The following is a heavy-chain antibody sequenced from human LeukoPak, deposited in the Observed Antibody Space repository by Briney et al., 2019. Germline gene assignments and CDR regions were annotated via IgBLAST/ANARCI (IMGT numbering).Heavy chain of an antibody. CDR3: ARGVGSSWYYFDD. CDR2: IYSGGST. Sequence: PGGSLRLSCAASGFTVSSNYMSWVRQAPGKGLEWVSVIYSGGSTYYADSVKGRFTISRDNSKNTLYLQMNSLRAEDTAVYYCARGVGSSWYYFDDWGQGTLVTVSS. J-gene: IGHJ4*02. V-gene: IGHV3-53*01. CDR1: GFTVSSNY. D-gene: IGHD6-13*01.